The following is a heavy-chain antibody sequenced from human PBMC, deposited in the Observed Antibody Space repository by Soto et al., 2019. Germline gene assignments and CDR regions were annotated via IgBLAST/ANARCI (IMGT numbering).Heavy chain of an antibody. V-gene: IGHV3-23*01. CDR2: IGGRGGSA. CDR1: GFTFSSYG. Sequence: EVQLLESGGGLVQPGGSLRLSCAASGFTFSSYGMSWVRQAPGKGLEWVSGIGGRGGSAYYADSVEGRFIISRDNSENTLYRQMNSLRAEDSAIYYCAKAPVTGSGIYAPDNWGQGTLVSVSS. D-gene: IGHD3-10*01. CDR3: AKAPVTGSGIYAPDN. J-gene: IGHJ4*02.